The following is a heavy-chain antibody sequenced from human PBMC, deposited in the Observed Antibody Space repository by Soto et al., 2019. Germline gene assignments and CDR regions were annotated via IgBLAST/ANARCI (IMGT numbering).Heavy chain of an antibody. V-gene: IGHV1-69*13. CDR2: IIPIFGTA. Sequence: GASVKVSCKASGGTFSSYAIGWVRQAPGQGLEWMGGIIPIFGTANYAQKFQGRVTITADESTSTAYMELSSLRSEDTAVYYCARDRHGYCTNGVCYGHYYGMDVWGQGTTVTVSS. J-gene: IGHJ6*02. CDR1: GGTFSSYA. D-gene: IGHD2-8*01. CDR3: ARDRHGYCTNGVCYGHYYGMDV.